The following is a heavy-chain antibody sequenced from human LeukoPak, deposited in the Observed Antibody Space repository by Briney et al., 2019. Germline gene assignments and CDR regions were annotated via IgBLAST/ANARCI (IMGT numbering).Heavy chain of an antibody. D-gene: IGHD5-12*01. Sequence: PGGSLRLSCAASGFTFSIYWMSWVRQAPGKGPEWVANIKEGGSEKDYVDSVKGRFTISRDNAMNSLYLQMSSLRAEDTAVYYCARVPSSGYDYIFPSNSGMAVWGQGTTVTVSS. CDR3: ARVPSSGYDYIFPSNSGMAV. V-gene: IGHV3-7*05. CDR1: GFTFSIYW. J-gene: IGHJ6*02. CDR2: IKEGGSEK.